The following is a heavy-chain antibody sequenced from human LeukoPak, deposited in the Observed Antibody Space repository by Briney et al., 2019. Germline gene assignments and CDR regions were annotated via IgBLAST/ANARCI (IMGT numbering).Heavy chain of an antibody. CDR3: ARERGLWPYGSGSYDLDY. V-gene: IGHV3-21*01. J-gene: IGHJ4*02. CDR2: ISSSSSYI. Sequence: GGSLRLSCAASGFTFSNAWMSWVRQAPGKGLEWVSSISSSSSYIYYADSVKGRFTISRDNAKNSLYLQMNSLRAEDTAVYYCARERGLWPYGSGSYDLDYWGQGTLVTVSS. CDR1: GFTFSNAW. D-gene: IGHD3-10*01.